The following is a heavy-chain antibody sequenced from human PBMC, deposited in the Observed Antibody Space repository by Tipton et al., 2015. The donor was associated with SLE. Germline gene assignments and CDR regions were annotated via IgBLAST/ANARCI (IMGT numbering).Heavy chain of an antibody. V-gene: IGHV3-23*01. D-gene: IGHD1/OR15-1a*01. Sequence: GSLRLSCATSGFTFWSHDMGWVRRAPGKGLEWVSAISGGGGSTYYADFVKGRFSISIDKSKKTLFLQMNSLRVDDTATYYCAKFEKTTDFYLDSWGQGTLVSVSS. CDR2: ISGGGGST. CDR1: GFTFWSHD. J-gene: IGHJ4*02. CDR3: AKFEKTTDFYLDS.